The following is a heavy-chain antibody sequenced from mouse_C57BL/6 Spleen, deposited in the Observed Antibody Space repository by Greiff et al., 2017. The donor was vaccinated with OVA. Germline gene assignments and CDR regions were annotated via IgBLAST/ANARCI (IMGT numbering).Heavy chain of an antibody. D-gene: IGHD1-1*01. CDR1: GYTFTSYW. CDR3: ARESGSSPFDV. J-gene: IGHJ1*03. CDR2: IHPNSGST. Sequence: QVQLKQPGAELVKPGASVKLSCKASGYTFTSYWMHWVKQRPGQGLEWIGMIHPNSGSTNYNEKFKSKATLTVDKSSSTAYMQLSSLTSEDSAVYYCARESGSSPFDVWGTGTTVTVSS. V-gene: IGHV1-64*01.